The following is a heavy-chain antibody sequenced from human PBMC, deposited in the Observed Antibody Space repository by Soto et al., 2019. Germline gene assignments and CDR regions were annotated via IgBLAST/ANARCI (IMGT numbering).Heavy chain of an antibody. J-gene: IGHJ5*02. V-gene: IGHV4-39*01. CDR2: VYYRGTT. CDR3: ARQDWGAVSWFDP. Sequence: QLQLQESGPGLVKPSETLSLTCTISGGSITTTGHYWGWIRQPPGKGLEWIVSVYYRGTTYYNPSLKSRVTVSVDTSINQIFLKLNSVTAADTAVYYCARQDWGAVSWFDPWGQGTLVTVSS. CDR1: GGSITTTGHY. D-gene: IGHD7-27*01.